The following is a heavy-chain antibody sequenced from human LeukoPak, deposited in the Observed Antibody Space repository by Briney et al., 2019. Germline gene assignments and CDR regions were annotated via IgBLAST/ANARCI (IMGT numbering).Heavy chain of an antibody. D-gene: IGHD3-22*01. CDR2: IVPILGIA. CDR3: AVDSSGSPFDY. J-gene: IGHJ4*02. V-gene: IGHV1-69*04. Sequence: SVKVSCKASGGTFSSYAISWVRQAPGQGLEWMGRIVPILGIANYAQKFQGRVAITADKSTSTAYMELSSLRSEDTAVYYCAVDSSGSPFDYWGQGTLVTVSS. CDR1: GGTFSSYA.